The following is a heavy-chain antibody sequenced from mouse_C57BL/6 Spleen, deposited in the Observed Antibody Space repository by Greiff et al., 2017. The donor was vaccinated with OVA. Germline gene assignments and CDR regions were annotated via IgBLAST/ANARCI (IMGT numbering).Heavy chain of an antibody. CDR3: ARNYPLSGSSYGDYAMDY. J-gene: IGHJ4*01. CDR1: GFSFTSYG. V-gene: IGHV2-2*01. D-gene: IGHD1-1*01. CDR2: ICSGGST. Sequence: QVQLQQSGPGLVQPSQCLTITCTASGFSFTSYGVHWVRQTPGKGLEWLGVICSGGSTDYNADFITRLSISKDNSTNQVFFKMTSLQADDTAIYYCARNYPLSGSSYGDYAMDYWGQGTSVTVSS.